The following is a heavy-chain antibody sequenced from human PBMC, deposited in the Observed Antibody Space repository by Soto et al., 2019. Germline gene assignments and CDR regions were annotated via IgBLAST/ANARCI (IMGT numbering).Heavy chain of an antibody. CDR2: ISGSGGST. CDR3: AKLIRIVVVVAAHFDY. J-gene: IGHJ4*02. CDR1: GFTFSRYA. V-gene: IGHV3-23*01. Sequence: PGGSLRLSCAASGFTFSRYAMSWVRKAPEKGLEWVSAISGSGGSTYYADSVKGRFTISRDNSKNTLYLQMNSLRAEDTAVYYCAKLIRIVVVVAAHFDYWGQGTLVTVSS. D-gene: IGHD2-15*01.